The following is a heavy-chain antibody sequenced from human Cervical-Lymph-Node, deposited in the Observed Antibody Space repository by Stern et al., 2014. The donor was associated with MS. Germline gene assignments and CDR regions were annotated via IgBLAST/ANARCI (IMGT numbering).Heavy chain of an antibody. V-gene: IGHV3-30-3*01. CDR3: VREDGDFDY. CDR2: IWHDETNN. D-gene: IGHD2-8*01. J-gene: IGHJ4*02. CDR1: GFTFSSHD. Sequence: VQLVESGGGVVQPGGSLRLSCAASGFTFSSHDMHWLLRAPGKGLEWVAVIWHDETNNAYADSVKGRFTISRDNSNNTLSLQMNSLRAEDTAVYYCVREDGDFDYWGQGTLVTVSS.